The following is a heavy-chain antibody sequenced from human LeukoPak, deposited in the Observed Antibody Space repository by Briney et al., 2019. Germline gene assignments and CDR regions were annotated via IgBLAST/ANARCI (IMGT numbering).Heavy chain of an antibody. CDR2: ISSRGTTI. CDR3: ASAYNWSYEIEYYCLYYIDV. J-gene: IGHJ6*03. V-gene: IGHV3-48*01. D-gene: IGHD1-20*01. Sequence: HPGGSLRLSCAASGFFFSDYSMQWVRQAPGKGLEWLSYISSRGTTIYYADSVKGRFTISRDNAENSLYLQMNSLRAEDTAVYYCASAYNWSYEIEYYCLYYIDVWGKGTTVTVSS. CDR1: GFFFSDYS.